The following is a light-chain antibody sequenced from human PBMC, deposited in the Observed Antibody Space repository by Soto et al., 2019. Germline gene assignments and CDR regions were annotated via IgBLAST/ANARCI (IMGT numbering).Light chain of an antibody. CDR2: GAS. CDR3: QQYATSPLT. CDR1: QSVSSDY. Sequence: EIVLTQSPGTLSLSPGERVTVSCRASQSVSSDYLAWFQQQPGQAPRLLIYGASNRATGIPHRFSGSGSGTDFTLTISRLEPEDFAVYYCQQYATSPLTFGGGTRVRIK. V-gene: IGKV3-20*01. J-gene: IGKJ4*01.